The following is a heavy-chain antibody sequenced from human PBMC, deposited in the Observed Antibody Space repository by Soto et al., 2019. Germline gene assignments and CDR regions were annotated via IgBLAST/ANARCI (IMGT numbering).Heavy chain of an antibody. V-gene: IGHV1-18*01. CDR2: ISAYNGNT. Sequence: QVQLVQSGPEVKKHGASVKVSCKASGYTITSYGVRWVRQAPAQGLEWMGWISAYNGNTKYAHKLQGRVTMTTDTSTNTAYMDLTSLRSDDTAVYYCARDSPPVDYWGQGTLVTVSS. CDR3: ARDSPPVDY. CDR1: GYTITSYG. J-gene: IGHJ4*02.